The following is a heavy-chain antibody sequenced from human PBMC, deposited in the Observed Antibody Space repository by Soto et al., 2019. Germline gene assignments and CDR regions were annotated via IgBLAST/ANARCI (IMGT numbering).Heavy chain of an antibody. CDR3: ARFTLTAGNRVDP. Sequence: QVQLVQSGAEVNKPGASVKVSCKASVYTFTDYFIHWVRQATGQGFEWMGLINPKSRGTNYAQKIQGRVTMTRDTSNSTAYIELRGQRSDETAVYYCARFTLTAGNRVDPCDQGNMVTVSS. CDR1: VYTFTDYF. CDR2: INPKSRGT. V-gene: IGHV1-2*02. J-gene: IGHJ5*02.